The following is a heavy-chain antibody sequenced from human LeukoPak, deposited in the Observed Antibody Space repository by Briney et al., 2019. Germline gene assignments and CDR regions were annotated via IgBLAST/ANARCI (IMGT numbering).Heavy chain of an antibody. CDR3: YRAGNDYGGNHYYNYYYMDV. CDR2: MNPNSGNT. Sequence: GASVKVSCKASGYTFTSYDINWVRQATGQGLEWMGWMNPNSGNTGYAQTFQVRVRITRTSSIGTAYMELRSLSSEDTAMYYSYRAGNDYGGNHYYNYYYMDVWGKGTTVTVSS. J-gene: IGHJ6*03. V-gene: IGHV1-8*03. CDR1: GYTFTSYD. D-gene: IGHD4-23*01.